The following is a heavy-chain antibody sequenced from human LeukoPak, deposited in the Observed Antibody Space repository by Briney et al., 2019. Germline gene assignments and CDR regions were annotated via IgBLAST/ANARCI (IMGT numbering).Heavy chain of an antibody. V-gene: IGHV4-38-2*02. Sequence: SETLSLTCTVSGYSISSGYYWGWIRQPPGKGLEWIGSIYYSGSTYYNPSLKSRVTISVDTSKNQFSLKLSSVTAADTAVYYCARRLRGYDILTGYGNWFDPWGQGTLVTVSS. CDR1: GYSISSGYY. CDR2: IYYSGST. CDR3: ARRLRGYDILTGYGNWFDP. J-gene: IGHJ5*02. D-gene: IGHD3-9*01.